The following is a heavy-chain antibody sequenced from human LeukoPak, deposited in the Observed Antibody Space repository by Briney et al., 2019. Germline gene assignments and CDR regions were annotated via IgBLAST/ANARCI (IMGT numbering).Heavy chain of an antibody. CDR2: VYYSGTT. D-gene: IGHD5-18*01. CDR1: GGSMSSYY. CDR3: ARGGIQLWSNNWVDP. Sequence: SETLSLTCTGSGGSMSSYYWSWIRQPPGKGLEWTVYVYYSGTTYYNPSLRSRVTISVDTSKNQFSLKLSSVTAADTAVYYCARGGIQLWSNNWVDPWGQGILVTVSS. J-gene: IGHJ5*02. V-gene: IGHV4-59*01.